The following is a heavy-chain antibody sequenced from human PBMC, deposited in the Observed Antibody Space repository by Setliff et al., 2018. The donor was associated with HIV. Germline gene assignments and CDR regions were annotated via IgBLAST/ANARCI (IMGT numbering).Heavy chain of an antibody. V-gene: IGHV4-38-2*02. Sequence: SETLSLTCTVTGYSISSGYYWAWIRQPPGKGLEWIGYIYHAGNTYYNPSLKSRVTISVDTSKNLFSLKMNSVTPADTAVYYCARAGLTLTDWFDPWGQGSLVTV. J-gene: IGHJ5*02. CDR3: ARAGLTLTDWFDP. CDR1: GYSISSGYY. CDR2: IYHAGNT.